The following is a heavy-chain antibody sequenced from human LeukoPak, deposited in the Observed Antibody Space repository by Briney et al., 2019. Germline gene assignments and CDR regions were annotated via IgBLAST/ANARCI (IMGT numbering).Heavy chain of an antibody. Sequence: ASVKVSCKASGYTFTSYDINWVRQATGQGLEWMGWMNPNSGNIGYAQKFQGRGTMTRNTSISTAYMELSSLRSEDTAVYYCARGRVLRFLEWLLFTPYNWFDPWGQGTLVTVSS. CDR2: MNPNSGNI. V-gene: IGHV1-8*01. CDR1: GYTFTSYD. D-gene: IGHD3-3*01. CDR3: ARGRVLRFLEWLLFTPYNWFDP. J-gene: IGHJ5*02.